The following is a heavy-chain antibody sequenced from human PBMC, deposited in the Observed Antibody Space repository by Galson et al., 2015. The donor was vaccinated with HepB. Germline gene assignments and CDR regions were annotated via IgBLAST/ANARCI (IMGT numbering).Heavy chain of an antibody. D-gene: IGHD1-26*01. J-gene: IGHJ3*02. V-gene: IGHV3-72*01. CDR3: ARNQDAVTYYGAFDI. Sequence: SLRLSCAASGFTFSDHYMDWVRQAPGKGLEWVGRTRNKAKSYTTEYAASVKGRFTISRDDSKNSLYLQMNSLKTEDTAVYYCARNQDAVTYYGAFDIWGQGTLVTVSS. CDR1: GFTFSDHY. CDR2: TRNKAKSYTT.